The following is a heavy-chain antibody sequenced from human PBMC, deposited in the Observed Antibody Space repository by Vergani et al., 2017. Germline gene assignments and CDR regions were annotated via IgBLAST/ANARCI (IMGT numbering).Heavy chain of an antibody. CDR1: GYTFSYYY. V-gene: IGHV1-46*03. Sequence: QVQVVQSGAEVKKSRASVKVSCKTSGYTFSYYYMHWLRQAPGQGVEWMGIINPGGGHKNYAQKFQGRVTMTRDTSTSTVYMELSSLRSEDTAIYYCAREDYGLLTGYGYWGQGTLVTVSA. CDR2: INPGGGHK. CDR3: AREDYGLLTGYGY. D-gene: IGHD3-9*01. J-gene: IGHJ4*02.